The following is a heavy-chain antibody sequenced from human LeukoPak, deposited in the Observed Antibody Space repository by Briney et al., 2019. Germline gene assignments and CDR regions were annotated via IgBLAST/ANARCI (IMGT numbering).Heavy chain of an antibody. CDR1: GFTFNTYT. CDR2: ITGDGGST. CDR3: ARHLGGLDV. Sequence: GGSLRLSCAASGFTFNTYTMHWVRQAPGKGLEFVSAITGDGGSTYYANSVGGRFTISRDNSKNTVYLQMGSLRVEDMAVYYCARHLGGLDVWGQGTTVTVSS. D-gene: IGHD3-16*01. J-gene: IGHJ6*02. V-gene: IGHV3-64*01.